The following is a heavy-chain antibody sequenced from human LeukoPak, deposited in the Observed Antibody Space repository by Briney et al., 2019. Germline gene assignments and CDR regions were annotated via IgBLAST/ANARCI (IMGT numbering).Heavy chain of an antibody. J-gene: IGHJ3*02. D-gene: IGHD2-21*02. V-gene: IGHV1-69*05. CDR1: GGTFSSYA. Sequence: SVKVSCKASGGTFSSYAISWVRQAPGQGLEWMGRIIPNFGTANYAQKFQGRVTITTDESTSPAYMELSSLRSEDTAVYYCARDRWHIVGGDFGAFDIWGEGTMVTVSS. CDR2: IIPNFGTA. CDR3: ARDRWHIVGGDFGAFDI.